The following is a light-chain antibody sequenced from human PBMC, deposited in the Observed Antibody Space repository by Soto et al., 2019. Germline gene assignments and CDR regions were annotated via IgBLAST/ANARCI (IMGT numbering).Light chain of an antibody. CDR3: NQYNTSPYT. CDR1: QSVLYSSDNKNY. Sequence: DIVMTQSPDSLAVSLGERATINCKSSQSVLYSSDNKNYLTWYQQRPGQPPKLLIYWASTRESGVPDRFSGSGSGKDFTLTISSLKAEDMAVYYCNQYNTSPYTFGRGPNLEF. J-gene: IGKJ2*01. CDR2: WAS. V-gene: IGKV4-1*01.